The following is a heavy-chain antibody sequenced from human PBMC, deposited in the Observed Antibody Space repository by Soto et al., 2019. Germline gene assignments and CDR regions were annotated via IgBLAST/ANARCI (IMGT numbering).Heavy chain of an antibody. CDR3: AKDKGPPSTVVDVYYGMDV. J-gene: IGHJ6*02. CDR1: GGGNLRDYR. Sequence: GASVKVSCKASGGGNLRDYRTTWVRRAPGQGLEWMGGIIPKLGSANYAQNFQGRVTVTADESTNTVYMELRSLRSDDTAVYYCAKDKGPPSTVVDVYYGMDVWGQGTTVTVSS. V-gene: IGHV1-69*13. CDR2: IIPKLGSA. D-gene: IGHD2-15*01.